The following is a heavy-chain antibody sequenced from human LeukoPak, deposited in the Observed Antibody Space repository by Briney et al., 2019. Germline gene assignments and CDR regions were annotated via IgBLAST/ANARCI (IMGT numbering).Heavy chain of an antibody. J-gene: IGHJ4*02. D-gene: IGHD3-9*01. Sequence: ASVKVSCKVSGYTLTELSMHWVRRAPGKGLEWMGGFDPEDGETIYAQKFQGRVTMTEDTSTDTAYMELSSLRSEDTAVYYCAKNYDILTGYPLFDYWGQGTLVTVSS. CDR3: AKNYDILTGYPLFDY. CDR2: FDPEDGET. V-gene: IGHV1-24*01. CDR1: GYTLTELS.